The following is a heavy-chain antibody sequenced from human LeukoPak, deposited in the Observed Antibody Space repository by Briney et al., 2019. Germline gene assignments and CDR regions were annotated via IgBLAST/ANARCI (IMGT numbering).Heavy chain of an antibody. CDR1: GFTFDDYA. V-gene: IGHV3-9*01. Sequence: GGSLRLSCAASGFTFDDYAMHWVRQAPGKGLEWVSGISWNSGSIGYADSVKGRFTISRDNAKNSLYLQMNSLRAEDTALYYCAKAMRGSSGSFDYWGQGTLVTVSS. CDR2: ISWNSGSI. D-gene: IGHD6-19*01. CDR3: AKAMRGSSGSFDY. J-gene: IGHJ4*02.